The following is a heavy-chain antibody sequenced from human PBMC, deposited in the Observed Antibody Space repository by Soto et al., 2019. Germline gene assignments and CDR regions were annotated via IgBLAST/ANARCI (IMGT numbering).Heavy chain of an antibody. V-gene: IGHV3-23*01. J-gene: IGHJ4*02. CDR1: GFTFSSYA. CDR3: VTSYVLRYFDWFRGGY. D-gene: IGHD3-9*01. Sequence: GGSLRLSCAASGFTFSSYAMSWVRQAPGKGLEWVSAISGSGGSTYYADSVKGRFTISRDNSKNTLYLQMNSLRAEDTAVYYCVTSYVLRYFDWFRGGYWGQGTLVTVSS. CDR2: ISGSGGST.